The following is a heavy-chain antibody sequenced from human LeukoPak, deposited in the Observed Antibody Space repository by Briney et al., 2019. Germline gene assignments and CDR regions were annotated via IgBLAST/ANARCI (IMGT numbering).Heavy chain of an antibody. J-gene: IGHJ4*02. CDR3: ARDYGSGSYFGY. CDR1: GGSISNYY. D-gene: IGHD3-10*01. Sequence: SETLSLTCTVSGGSISNYYWSWIRQPPGKGLEWIGYIYTSGSTNCNPSLKSRVTISVDTSKNQFSLKLSSVTAADTAVYYCARDYGSGSYFGYWGQGTLVTVSS. V-gene: IGHV4-4*09. CDR2: IYTSGST.